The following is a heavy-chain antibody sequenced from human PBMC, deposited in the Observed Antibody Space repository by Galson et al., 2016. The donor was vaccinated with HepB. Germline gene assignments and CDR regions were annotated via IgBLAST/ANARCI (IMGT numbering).Heavy chain of an antibody. Sequence: SVKVSCKASGYTFPSKGISWVRQAPGQGLEWMGWINPYNGNTNYAQKLQGRVTMTTDTSTSTAYMELRSLRSDDTAVYYCARDPRKTRYQLLEVYYYYYGMDVWGQGTTVTVSS. V-gene: IGHV1-18*01. CDR2: INPYNGNT. CDR1: GYTFPSKG. J-gene: IGHJ6*02. D-gene: IGHD2-2*01. CDR3: ARDPRKTRYQLLEVYYYYYGMDV.